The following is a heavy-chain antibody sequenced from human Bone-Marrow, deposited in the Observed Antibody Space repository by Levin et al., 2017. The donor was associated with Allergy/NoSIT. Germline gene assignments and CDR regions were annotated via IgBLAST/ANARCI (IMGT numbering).Heavy chain of an antibody. Sequence: PGESLKISCVASGFTFSSYEMNWVRQAPGKGLEWVSIINYKGDTVHYGDSVKGRFTVSRDNARNSLYLQMNSLRVEDTAVYYCARGWIDGGIHFASWGQGTLVTVSS. CDR3: ARGWIDGGIHFAS. V-gene: IGHV3-48*03. CDR2: INYKGDTV. J-gene: IGHJ4*02. D-gene: IGHD1-1*01. CDR1: GFTFSSYE.